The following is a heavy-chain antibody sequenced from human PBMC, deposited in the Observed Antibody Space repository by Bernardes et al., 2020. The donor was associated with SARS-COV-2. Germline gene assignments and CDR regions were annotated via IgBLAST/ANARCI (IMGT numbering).Heavy chain of an antibody. CDR2: INHSGST. CDR3: ARGLGYSSGWYQRAYYFDY. V-gene: IGHV4-34*01. J-gene: IGHJ4*02. D-gene: IGHD6-19*01. Sequence: SETLSLTCAVYGGSFSGYYWSWIRQPPGKGLEWIGEINHSGSTNYNPSLKSRVTISVDTSKNQFSLKLSSVTAADTAVYYCARGLGYSSGWYQRAYYFDYWGQGTLVTVSS. CDR1: GGSFSGYY.